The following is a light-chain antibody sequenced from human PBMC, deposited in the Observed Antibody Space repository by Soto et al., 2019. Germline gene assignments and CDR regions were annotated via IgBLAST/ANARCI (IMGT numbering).Light chain of an antibody. CDR2: AAS. J-gene: IGKJ5*01. CDR1: RGIGDR. V-gene: IGKV1-12*01. Sequence: DIQMTQSPSSLSAVVGDRVTITCRASRGIGDRLAWFQQKPGKAPQFLIQAASNLQSGVPSRFSGSGSGTEFILTISSLEPEDSAVYYCQQRHMWPITFGQGTRLEIK. CDR3: QQRHMWPIT.